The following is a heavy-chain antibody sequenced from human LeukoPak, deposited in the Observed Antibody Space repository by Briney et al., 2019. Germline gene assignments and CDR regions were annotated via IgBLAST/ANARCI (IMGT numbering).Heavy chain of an antibody. CDR1: GFTFSSYW. Sequence: GGSLRLSCAASGFTFSSYWMSWVRQAPGKGLEWVANIKQDGSEKYYVDSVKGRFTISRDNSKNTLYLQMNSLRAEDTAVYYCARETYYYDSSGYSYFDYWGQGTLVTVSS. CDR3: ARETYYYDSSGYSYFDY. CDR2: IKQDGSEK. J-gene: IGHJ4*02. V-gene: IGHV3-7*01. D-gene: IGHD3-22*01.